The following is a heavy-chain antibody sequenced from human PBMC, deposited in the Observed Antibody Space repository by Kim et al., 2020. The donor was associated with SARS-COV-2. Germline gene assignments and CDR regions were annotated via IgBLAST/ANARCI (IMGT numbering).Heavy chain of an antibody. Sequence: SETLSLTCTVSGGSISSSSYYWGWIRQPPGKGLEWIVTVFHSGSTFYKSSFKSRVNISIDTSKSQFSLKLTAVTAADTAVYFCARKYATVDYWGQGTLVTVSS. CDR3: ARKYATVDY. CDR2: VFHSGST. D-gene: IGHD2-8*01. J-gene: IGHJ4*02. CDR1: GGSISSSSYY. V-gene: IGHV4-39*01.